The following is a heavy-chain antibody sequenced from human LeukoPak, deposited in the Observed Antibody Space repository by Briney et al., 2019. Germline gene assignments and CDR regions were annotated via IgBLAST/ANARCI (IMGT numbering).Heavy chain of an antibody. CDR2: ISGDGGST. D-gene: IGHD5-18*01. V-gene: IGHV3-43*02. CDR1: GFTFDDYA. J-gene: IGHJ4*02. CDR3: AKGASGYSYGSSLDY. Sequence: VGSLRLSCAASGFTFDDYAMHWVRQAPGKGLEWVSLISGDGGSTYYADSVKGRFTISRDNSKNSLYLQMNSLRTVDTALYYCAKGASGYSYGSSLDYWGQGTLVTVSS.